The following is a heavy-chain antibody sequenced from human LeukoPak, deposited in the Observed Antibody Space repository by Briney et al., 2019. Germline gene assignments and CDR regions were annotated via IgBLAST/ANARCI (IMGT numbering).Heavy chain of an antibody. CDR1: GGSFSGYY. CDR3: ARPNGSGSYYNDAFDI. CDR2: INHSGST. D-gene: IGHD3-10*01. Sequence: SETLPLTCAVYGGSFSGYYRSWIRQPPGKGLEWIGEINHSGSTNYNPSLKSRVTISVDTSKNQFSLKLSSVTAADTAVYYCARPNGSGSYYNDAFDIWGQGTMVTVSS. J-gene: IGHJ3*02. V-gene: IGHV4-34*01.